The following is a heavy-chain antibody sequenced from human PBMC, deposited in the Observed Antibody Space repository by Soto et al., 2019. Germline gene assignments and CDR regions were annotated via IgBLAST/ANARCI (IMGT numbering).Heavy chain of an antibody. J-gene: IGHJ6*02. CDR1: GGSISSSSYY. Sequence: LETLSLTCTVSGGSISSSSYYWVWIRKPPGKGLEWIGSIYYSGSTYYNPSLKSRVTISVDTSKNQFSLQLNSVTPEDTAVYYCARSPSSGWSNYYYYGMDVWGQGTTVTVSS. D-gene: IGHD6-19*01. V-gene: IGHV4-39*01. CDR2: IYYSGST. CDR3: ARSPSSGWSNYYYYGMDV.